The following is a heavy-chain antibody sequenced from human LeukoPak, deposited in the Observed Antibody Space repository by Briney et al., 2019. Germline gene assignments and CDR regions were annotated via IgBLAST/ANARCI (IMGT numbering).Heavy chain of an antibody. V-gene: IGHV1-2*02. CDR3: ARAPSTVTMDY. Sequence: ASVTVSCTASGYTFTGYYMHWVRQAPGQGLEWMGWINPNSGGTNYAQKFQGRVTMTRDTSISTAYMELSRLRSDDTAVYYCARAPSTVTMDYWGQGTLVTVSS. CDR2: INPNSGGT. J-gene: IGHJ4*02. D-gene: IGHD4-17*01. CDR1: GYTFTGYY.